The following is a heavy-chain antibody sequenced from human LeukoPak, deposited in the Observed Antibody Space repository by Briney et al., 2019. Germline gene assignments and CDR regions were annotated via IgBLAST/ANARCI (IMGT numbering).Heavy chain of an antibody. J-gene: IGHJ3*02. Sequence: SETLSLTCAVSGGPLTSYYWSWIRQPPGKGLEWIGFIYYRGSTNYNPSLESRVTISVDTSKNRFSLKLSSVTAADAAVYYCARDRYSGYDGFGAFDIWGQGTMVTVSS. CDR2: IYYRGST. CDR3: ARDRYSGYDGFGAFDI. V-gene: IGHV4-59*01. D-gene: IGHD5-12*01. CDR1: GGPLTSYY.